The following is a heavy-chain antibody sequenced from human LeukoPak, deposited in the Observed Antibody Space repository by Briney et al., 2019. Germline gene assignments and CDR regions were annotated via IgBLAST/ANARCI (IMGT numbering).Heavy chain of an antibody. CDR2: FIPIFGTA. CDR3: ARSPPGLIYMDV. J-gene: IGHJ6*03. V-gene: IGHV1-69*01. D-gene: IGHD2-8*01. Sequence: GASVKVSCKASGGTFISYALSWVRQAPGQGFEWMGGFIPIFGTANYAQNFQGRVMITADESTSTAYMELSSLRSEDTAVYYCARSPPGLIYMDVWGKGTTVSVSS. CDR1: GGTFISYA.